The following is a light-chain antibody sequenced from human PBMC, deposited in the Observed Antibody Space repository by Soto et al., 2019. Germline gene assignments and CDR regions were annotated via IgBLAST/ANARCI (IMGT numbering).Light chain of an antibody. CDR2: EVD. J-gene: IGLJ1*01. CDR3: SSYTSSTTRV. CDR1: SNDVGGYKY. V-gene: IGLV2-14*01. Sequence: QSALTQPASVSGSPGQSITISCTGTSNDVGGYKYVSWYQQHPDQAPKLIIYEVDNRPLGVSDRCSGSKSGNTASLTISSRQPEDEADYYCSSYTSSTTRVFGAVTKLTVL.